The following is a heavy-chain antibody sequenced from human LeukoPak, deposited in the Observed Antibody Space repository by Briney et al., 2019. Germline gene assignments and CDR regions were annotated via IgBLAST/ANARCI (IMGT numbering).Heavy chain of an antibody. J-gene: IGHJ4*02. V-gene: IGHV6-1*01. D-gene: IGHD3-10*01. CDR2: TYYRSRYYT. Sequence: SQTLSLTCAISGASVSNNGAAWNWIRQSPSRGLEWQGRTYYRSRYYTDYAESVKSRITINPHTSKNQYSLQLKSVTPEDTAVYYCARDGPGDQGLDCWGQGTLVTVSS. CDR3: ARDGPGDQGLDC. CDR1: GASVSNNGAA.